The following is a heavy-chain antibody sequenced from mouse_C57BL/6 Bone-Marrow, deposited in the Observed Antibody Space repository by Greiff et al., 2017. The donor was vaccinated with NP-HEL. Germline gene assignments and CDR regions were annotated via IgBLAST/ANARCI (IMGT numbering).Heavy chain of an antibody. CDR1: GFSLSTFGMG. J-gene: IGHJ1*03. CDR2: IWWDDDK. CDR3: ARSPGDYYGSIWYFDV. V-gene: IGHV8-8*01. Sequence: QVTLKESGPGILQPSQTLSLTCSFSGFSLSTFGMGVGWIRQPSGKGLEWLAHIWWDDDKYYNPALKSRLTISKDTSKNQVFLKIANVDTADTATYYCARSPGDYYGSIWYFDVWGTGTTVTVSS. D-gene: IGHD1-1*01.